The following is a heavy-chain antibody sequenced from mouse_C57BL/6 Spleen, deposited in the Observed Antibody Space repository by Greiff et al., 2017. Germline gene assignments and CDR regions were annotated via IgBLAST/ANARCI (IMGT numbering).Heavy chain of an antibody. V-gene: IGHV1-59*01. CDR1: GYTFTSYW. D-gene: IGHD1-1*01. J-gene: IGHJ4*01. CDR3: ARFPHYYGSTHAMDY. CDR2: IDPSDSYT. Sequence: GAELVRPGTSVKLSCKASGYTFTSYWMHWVKQRPGQGLEWIGVIDPSDSYTNYNQKFKGKATLTVDTSSSTAYMQLSSLTSEDSAVYYYARFPHYYGSTHAMDYLCQRTSVTVSS.